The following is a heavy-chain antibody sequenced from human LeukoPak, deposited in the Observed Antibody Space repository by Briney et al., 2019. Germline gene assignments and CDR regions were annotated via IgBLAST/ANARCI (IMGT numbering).Heavy chain of an antibody. V-gene: IGHV3-53*01. CDR2: IYSGGST. Sequence: GGSLRLSCAASGFTVSCNYMSWVRQAPGRGLEWVSVIYSGGSTYYADSVKGRFTISRDNSKNTLYLQMNSLRAEDTAVYYCARAVPHYYYYYMDVWGKGTTVTVSS. CDR3: ARAVPHYYYYYMDV. CDR1: GFTVSCNY. J-gene: IGHJ6*03.